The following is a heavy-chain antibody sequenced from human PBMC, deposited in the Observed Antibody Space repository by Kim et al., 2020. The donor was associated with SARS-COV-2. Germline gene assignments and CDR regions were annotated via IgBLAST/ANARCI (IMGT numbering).Heavy chain of an antibody. CDR3: AKADCTNGVCYFPYLDY. CDR1: GFTFSSYG. D-gene: IGHD2-8*01. V-gene: IGHV3-30*18. Sequence: GGSLRLSCAASGFTFSSYGMHWVRQAPGKGLEWVAVIAYDGSNKYYADSVKGRFTISRDNSKNTLYLQMNSLRAEDTAVYYCAKADCTNGVCYFPYLDYWGQGTLVTVSS. CDR2: IAYDGSNK. J-gene: IGHJ4*02.